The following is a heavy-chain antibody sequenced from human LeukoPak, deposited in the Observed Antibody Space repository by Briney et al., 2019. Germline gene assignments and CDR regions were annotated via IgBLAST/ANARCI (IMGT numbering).Heavy chain of an antibody. V-gene: IGHV3-7*05. CDR1: GFTFSFYW. D-gene: IGHD2-15*01. Sequence: GGSLRLSCAASGFTFSFYWMSWVRQAPGKGLEWVANIKQDGSEKYYLDSVKGRFTISRDNAKDSLYLQMNSLRAEDTAVYYCARDLYCTGGICYGAFDYWGQGTLVTVSS. J-gene: IGHJ4*02. CDR3: ARDLYCTGGICYGAFDY. CDR2: IKQDGSEK.